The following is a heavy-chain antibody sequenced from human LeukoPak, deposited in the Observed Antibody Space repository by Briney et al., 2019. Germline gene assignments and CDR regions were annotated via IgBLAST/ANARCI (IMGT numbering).Heavy chain of an antibody. CDR2: ISGSAGST. V-gene: IGHV3-23*01. CDR3: AKGPCSGGTCYCPLGY. Sequence: GGSLRLSCAASGFTFSSYSMNWVRQAPGKGLEWVSAISGSAGSTYYADSVKGRFTISRDTSQNTLYLQMDSLRAEDTAVYYCAKGPCSGGTCYCPLGYWGQGTLVTVSS. D-gene: IGHD2-15*01. J-gene: IGHJ4*02. CDR1: GFTFSSYS.